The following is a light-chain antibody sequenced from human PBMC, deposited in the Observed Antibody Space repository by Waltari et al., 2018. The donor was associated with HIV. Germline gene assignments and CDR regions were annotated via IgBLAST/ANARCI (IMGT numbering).Light chain of an antibody. V-gene: IGKV3-15*01. CDR3: QQYNNWPQS. Sequence: EIVMTQSPATLSVSPGERATLSCRASQSVSTTLAWYQQKPGQTPRLLIYCASTRATGIPARFSGSGSGTEFTLTISSLQSEDFAVYYCQQYNNWPQSFGQGTTLEIK. CDR2: CAS. CDR1: QSVSTT. J-gene: IGKJ2*03.